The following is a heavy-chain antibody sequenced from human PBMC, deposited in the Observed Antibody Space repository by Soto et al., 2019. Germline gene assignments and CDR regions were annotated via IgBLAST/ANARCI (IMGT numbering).Heavy chain of an antibody. J-gene: IGHJ5*02. D-gene: IGHD2-15*01. CDR1: GFSFDDYG. Sequence: GGSLRLSCVVTGFSFDDYGMHWVRQAPGKGLEWVSGISWNGVNVGYGDSVKGRFTISRDNAKKSLYLQMNSLRIEDTAFYYCAKSSGGGTTLRFDPWGQGTLVTVSS. V-gene: IGHV3-9*01. CDR3: AKSSGGGTTLRFDP. CDR2: ISWNGVNV.